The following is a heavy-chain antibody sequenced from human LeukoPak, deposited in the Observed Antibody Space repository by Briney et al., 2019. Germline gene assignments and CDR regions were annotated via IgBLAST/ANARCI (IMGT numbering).Heavy chain of an antibody. CDR1: GFTFSDYY. CDR3: ARVGGGASFDI. Sequence: PGGSLRLSCAASGFTFSDYYMSWIRQAPGKGLEWVSYTNGSGSDKYNADSVRGRFAISRDNAKNSLYLQMNSLRAEDTAVYYCARVGGGASFDIWGRGTMVTVSS. D-gene: IGHD3-16*01. J-gene: IGHJ3*02. V-gene: IGHV3-11*01. CDR2: TNGSGSDK.